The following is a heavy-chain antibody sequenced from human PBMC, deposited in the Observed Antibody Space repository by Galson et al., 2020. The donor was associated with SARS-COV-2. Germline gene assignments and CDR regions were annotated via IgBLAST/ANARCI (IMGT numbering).Heavy chain of an antibody. CDR3: ARVPYSGYDWGDYYYGMDV. CDR2: TYYRSKWYN. CDR1: GDSVSSNSAA. V-gene: IGHV6-1*01. D-gene: IGHD5-12*01. Sequence: SQTLSLTCAISGDSVSSNSAAWNWIRQSPSRGLEWLGRTYYRSKWYNDYAVSVKSRITINPDTSKNQFSLQLNSVTPEDTAVYYCARVPYSGYDWGDYYYGMDVWGQGTTVTVSS. J-gene: IGHJ6*02.